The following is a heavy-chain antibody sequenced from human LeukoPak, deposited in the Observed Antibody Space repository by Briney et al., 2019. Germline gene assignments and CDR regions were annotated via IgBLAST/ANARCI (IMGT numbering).Heavy chain of an antibody. J-gene: IGHJ1*01. Sequence: GGSLRLSCAASGFTFSSYSMNWVRQAPGKGLEWVPYISSSSSTIYYAYSVKGRFTISRDNAKNSLYLQMNSLRAEDTAVYYCAREADDFWSGYYPLGYFQHWGQGTLVTVSS. CDR3: AREADDFWSGYYPLGYFQH. CDR2: ISSSSSTI. V-gene: IGHV3-48*01. CDR1: GFTFSSYS. D-gene: IGHD3-3*01.